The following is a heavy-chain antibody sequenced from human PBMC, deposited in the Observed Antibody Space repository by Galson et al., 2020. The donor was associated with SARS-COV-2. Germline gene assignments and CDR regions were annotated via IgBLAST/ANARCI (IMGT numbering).Heavy chain of an antibody. D-gene: IGHD5-12*01. CDR1: GDSIGSYY. J-gene: IGHJ4*02. CDR3: ARERGAYFDF. CDR2: VYSCGTT. Sequence: SETLSLTCTVSGDSIGSYYWTWIRQPPGKGLEWIGYVYSCGTTNYNPSLKSRAIISVDKSKNQFSLKLSSVTAADTALYYCARERGAYFDFWGQGTQVTVSS. V-gene: IGHV4-59*01.